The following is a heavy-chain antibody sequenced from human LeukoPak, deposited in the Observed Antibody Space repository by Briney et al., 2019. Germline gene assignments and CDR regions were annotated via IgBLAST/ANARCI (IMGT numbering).Heavy chain of an antibody. CDR1: GGSISSSSYY. J-gene: IGHJ4*02. V-gene: IGHV4-39*01. Sequence: SETLSLTCTVSGGSISSSSYYWGWIRQPPGKGLEWIGSIYYSGSTYYNPSLKSRVTISVDTSKNQFSLKLSSVTAADTAVYYCARICSSTSCYVYYPTDYWGQGTLFTVSS. CDR3: ARICSSTSCYVYYPTDY. CDR2: IYYSGST. D-gene: IGHD2-2*01.